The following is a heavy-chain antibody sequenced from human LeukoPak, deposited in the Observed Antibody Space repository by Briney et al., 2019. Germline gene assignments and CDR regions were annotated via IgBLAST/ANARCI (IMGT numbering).Heavy chain of an antibody. Sequence: KTSQTLSLTCTVSGGSISSGSYYWSWIRQPAGKGLEWIGRIYTSGSTNYNPSLKSRVTISKDTSKNQLSLKLSSVTAADTAVYYCVRLGNYEGTYWGQGTLVTVSS. D-gene: IGHD1-7*01. CDR3: VRLGNYEGTY. J-gene: IGHJ4*02. V-gene: IGHV4-61*02. CDR2: IYTSGST. CDR1: GGSISSGSYY.